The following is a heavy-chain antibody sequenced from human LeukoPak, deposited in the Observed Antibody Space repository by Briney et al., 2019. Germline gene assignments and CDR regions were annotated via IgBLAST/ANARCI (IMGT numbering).Heavy chain of an antibody. J-gene: IGHJ4*02. D-gene: IGHD3-3*01. Sequence: GGSLRLSCAASGFTFSDYYMSWIRQAPGKGLEWVSYISSSGSTIYYADSAKGRFTISRDTPKNPLYMQINSPRAEDTAVYYCASGSSRDFWSGFPRGGDDYFDYWGQGTLVTVSS. CDR3: ASGSSRDFWSGFPRGGDDYFDY. V-gene: IGHV3-11*04. CDR1: GFTFSDYY. CDR2: ISSSGSTI.